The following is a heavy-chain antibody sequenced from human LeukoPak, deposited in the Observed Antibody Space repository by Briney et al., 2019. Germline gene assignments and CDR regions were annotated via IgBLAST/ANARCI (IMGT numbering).Heavy chain of an antibody. D-gene: IGHD5-18*01. J-gene: IGHJ4*02. CDR3: AREKNRSLGYSYGLGY. CDR1: GYTFTGYY. CDR2: INPNSGGT. Sequence: EASVKVSCKASGYTFTGYYIHWVRQAPGQGLEWMGWINPNSGGTNYAQKFQGRVTMTRDTFISTASMELSRLRSDDTAVYYCAREKNRSLGYSYGLGYWGQGTLVTVSS. V-gene: IGHV1-2*02.